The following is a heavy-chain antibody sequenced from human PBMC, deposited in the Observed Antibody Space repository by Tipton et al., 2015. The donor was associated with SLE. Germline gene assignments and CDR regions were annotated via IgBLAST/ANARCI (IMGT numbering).Heavy chain of an antibody. CDR2: ISFDGSNK. CDR3: AKDVRSGSSSD. V-gene: IGHV3-30*18. J-gene: IGHJ4*02. Sequence: SLRLSCTASGFTFRTYGIHWVRQAPGKGLEWVAVISFDGSNKFNADSVKGRFTISRDNSKNTLYLQMNSLRAEDTAVYYCAKDVRSGSSSDWGQGTLVTVSS. CDR1: GFTFRTYG. D-gene: IGHD1-26*01.